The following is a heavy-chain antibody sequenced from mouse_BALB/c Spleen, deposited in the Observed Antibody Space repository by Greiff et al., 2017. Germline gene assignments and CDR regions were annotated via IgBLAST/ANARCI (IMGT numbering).Heavy chain of an antibody. D-gene: IGHD2-4*01. Sequence: LEKTGASVKISCKASGYSFTGYYMHWVKQSHGKSLEWIGYISCYNGATSYNQKFKGKATFTVDTSSSTAYMQFNSLTSEDSAVYYCARSAYDYDRYAMDYWGQGTSVTVSS. CDR1: GYSFTGYY. CDR3: ARSAYDYDRYAMDY. J-gene: IGHJ4*01. CDR2: ISCYNGAT. V-gene: IGHV1S34*01.